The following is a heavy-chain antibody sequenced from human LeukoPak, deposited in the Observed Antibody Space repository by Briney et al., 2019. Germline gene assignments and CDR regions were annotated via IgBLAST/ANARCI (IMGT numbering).Heavy chain of an antibody. CDR1: GGPFSGYY. J-gene: IGHJ3*02. V-gene: IGHV4-59*12. CDR3: ARDRSRGSDAFDI. Sequence: KPSETLSLTCAVYGGPFSGYYWSWIRQPPGKGLEWIGYIYYIGSTNYNPSLKSRVTISVDTSKNQFSLKLSSVTAADTAVYYCARDRSRGSDAFDIWGQGTMVTVSS. D-gene: IGHD6-6*01. CDR2: IYYIGST.